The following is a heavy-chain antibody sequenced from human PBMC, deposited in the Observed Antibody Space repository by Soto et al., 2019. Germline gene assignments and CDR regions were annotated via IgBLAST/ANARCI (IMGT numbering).Heavy chain of an antibody. J-gene: IGHJ4*02. Sequence: GGSLRLSCAASGFTFRNYAMSWIRQAPGKGLEWVSGISGSGSTTYYADSVMGRFTISRDNSNNALSLQMNVLRADDTAVYYCAKGYYYDSSGNYAVRESSFDSWGQGTLVTVSS. CDR1: GFTFRNYA. V-gene: IGHV3-23*01. CDR3: AKGYYYDSSGNYAVRESSFDS. CDR2: ISGSGSTT. D-gene: IGHD3-22*01.